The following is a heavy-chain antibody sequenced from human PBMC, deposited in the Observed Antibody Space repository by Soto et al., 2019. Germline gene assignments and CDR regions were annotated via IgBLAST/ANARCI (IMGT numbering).Heavy chain of an antibody. V-gene: IGHV1-69*13. CDR1: GDTFSSVA. CDR2: IIPFFDSA. J-gene: IGHJ4*02. Sequence: VKVSCKASGDTFSSVAFSGVRQAPGQGLEWMGDIIPFFDSAEYAQKFQGRVTITADESTSTAYMELTSLRAEDTAVYYCAREPPYPSYCSSTSCYGDYFDYWGQGTLVTVSS. CDR3: AREPPYPSYCSSTSCYGDYFDY. D-gene: IGHD2-2*01.